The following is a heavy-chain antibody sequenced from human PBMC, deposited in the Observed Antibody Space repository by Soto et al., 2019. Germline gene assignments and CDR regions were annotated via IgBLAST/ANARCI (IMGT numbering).Heavy chain of an antibody. CDR3: ARAGHSSSSEGANWFDP. J-gene: IGHJ5*02. CDR2: IYYSGST. CDR1: GGSISSGGYY. D-gene: IGHD6-6*01. V-gene: IGHV4-31*03. Sequence: QVQLQESGPGLVKPSQTLSLTCTVSGGSISSGGYYWSWIRQHPGKCLEWIGYIYYSGSTYFNPSLRSRLTISVDTSKNQFSLPLSSVTAADTAVYYCARAGHSSSSEGANWFDPWGQGTLVTVSS.